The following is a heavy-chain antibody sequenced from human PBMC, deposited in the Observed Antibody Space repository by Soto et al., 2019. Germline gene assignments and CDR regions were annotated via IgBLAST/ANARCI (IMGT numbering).Heavy chain of an antibody. V-gene: IGHV3-74*01. Sequence: EVQLEQSGGGLVQPGGSLRLSCAASGFTYSSHWMHWVRQAPGKGLVWVSYINSDGSDTTYADSVKGRFTISRDNAKNTLYLQMNSLRAEDTAVYYCARGGMGTATDYCGQGTLVTVSS. CDR2: INSDGSDT. D-gene: IGHD1-7*01. CDR3: ARGGMGTATDY. CDR1: GFTYSSHW. J-gene: IGHJ4*02.